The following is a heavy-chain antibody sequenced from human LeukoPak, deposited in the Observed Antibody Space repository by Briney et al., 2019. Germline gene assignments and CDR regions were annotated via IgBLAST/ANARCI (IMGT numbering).Heavy chain of an antibody. CDR3: ARGFVSPGEDAFDI. D-gene: IGHD3-10*01. CDR1: GFTFGDYG. J-gene: IGHJ3*02. Sequence: KAGGSLRLSCTTSGFTFGDYGMSWIRQAPGKGLEWVSYISSSGSTIYYADSVKGRFTISRDNAKNSLYLQMNSLRAEDTAVYYCARGFVSPGEDAFDIWGQGTMVTVSS. CDR2: ISSSGSTI. V-gene: IGHV3-11*04.